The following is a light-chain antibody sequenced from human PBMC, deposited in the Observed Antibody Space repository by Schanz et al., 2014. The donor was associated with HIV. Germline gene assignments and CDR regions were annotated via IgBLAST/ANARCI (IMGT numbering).Light chain of an antibody. V-gene: IGKV3-15*01. Sequence: EIVMTQSPGTLSVSPGERATLSCRASQTVSNNLAWYQQKPGQAPRLLIYGASTRVTGIPARFSGSGSGTDFTLTISRLEPEDFAVYYCHHYGDSPGTFGGGTEVDI. CDR1: QTVSNN. CDR3: HHYGDSPGT. CDR2: GAS. J-gene: IGKJ4*02.